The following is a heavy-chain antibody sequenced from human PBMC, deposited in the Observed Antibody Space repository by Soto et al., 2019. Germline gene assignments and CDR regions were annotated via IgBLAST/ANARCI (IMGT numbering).Heavy chain of an antibody. V-gene: IGHV4-30-4*01. CDR3: ARVHWDTAMVTFDY. J-gene: IGHJ4*02. CDR1: GGSISSGDYY. Sequence: QVQLQESGPGLVKPSQTLSLTCTVSGGSISSGDYYWSWIRQPPGKGLEWIGYIYYSGSTYYNPSHKRRATXXAXTXXIPSSLKLSSVTAAATAVYYCARVHWDTAMVTFDYWGQGTLVTVSS. D-gene: IGHD5-18*01. CDR2: IYYSGST.